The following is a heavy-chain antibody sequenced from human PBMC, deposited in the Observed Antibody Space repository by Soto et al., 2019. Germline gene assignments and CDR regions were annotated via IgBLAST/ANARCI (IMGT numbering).Heavy chain of an antibody. D-gene: IGHD6-6*01. CDR2: INPNSGGT. Sequence: GASVKVSCKASGYTFTGYYMHWVRQAPGQGLEWMGWINPNSGGTNYAQKFQGRVTMTRDTSISTAYMELSRLRSDDTAVYYCAVEYSSAGGGSGFDPWGQGTLVTVSS. CDR1: GYTFTGYY. V-gene: IGHV1-2*02. CDR3: AVEYSSAGGGSGFDP. J-gene: IGHJ5*02.